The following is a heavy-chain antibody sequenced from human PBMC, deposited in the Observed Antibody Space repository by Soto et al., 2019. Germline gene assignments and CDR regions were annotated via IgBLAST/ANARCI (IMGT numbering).Heavy chain of an antibody. CDR1: GGSISSGGYY. J-gene: IGHJ4*02. Sequence: QVQLQESGPGLVKPSQTLSLTCTVSGGSISSGGYYWSWIRQHPGKGLEWIGYIYYSGSTYYNPSLKSRVTISVDTSKNQVSLKLSSVTAADTAVYYCARDVSWFGELYIDYWGQGTLVTVSS. CDR3: ARDVSWFGELYIDY. CDR2: IYYSGST. D-gene: IGHD3-10*01. V-gene: IGHV4-31*03.